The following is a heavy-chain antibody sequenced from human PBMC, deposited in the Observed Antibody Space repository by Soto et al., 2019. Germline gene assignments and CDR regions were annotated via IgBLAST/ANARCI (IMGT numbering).Heavy chain of an antibody. V-gene: IGHV3-30-3*01. D-gene: IGHD3-9*01. J-gene: IGHJ4*02. Sequence: QVQLLESGGGVVQPGRSLRLSCAASRFTFSSYSMHRVRQAPGQGLERVAGISYDESNKYYAESVQGRFTMPRDKSKNTLYLQMNGVRAKSTADYDCARDLHDWVPNCGGQGQMVTVSS. CDR1: RFTFSSYS. CDR2: ISYDESNK. CDR3: ARDLHDWVPNC.